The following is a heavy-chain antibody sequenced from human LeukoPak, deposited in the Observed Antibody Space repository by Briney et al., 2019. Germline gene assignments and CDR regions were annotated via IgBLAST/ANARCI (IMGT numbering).Heavy chain of an antibody. D-gene: IGHD4-17*01. J-gene: IGHJ4*02. CDR3: ARHQSEATTVTPALNY. CDR1: GGSISSSSYY. Sequence: SETLSLTCTVSGGSISSSSYYWGWLRQPPGRGVEWIGSIYYSGSTYYNPSLKSRVTISVDTSKNQFSLKLSSVTAADTAVYYCARHQSEATTVTPALNYWGQGTLVTVSS. V-gene: IGHV4-39*01. CDR2: IYYSGST.